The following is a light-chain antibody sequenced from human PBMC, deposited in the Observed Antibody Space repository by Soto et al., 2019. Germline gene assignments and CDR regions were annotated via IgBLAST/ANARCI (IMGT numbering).Light chain of an antibody. CDR2: AAS. V-gene: IGKV1-17*01. CDR1: QDIRED. J-gene: IGKJ1*01. Sequence: DIQMTQSPSSLSASVGDRVTITCRASQDIREDLVWYQQNPGKAPKRLIYAASTLQSGVPSRFSGSGSGTEFTLTVSSLQPEDFATYYCLQNNSYPRTFGQGTKVEIK. CDR3: LQNNSYPRT.